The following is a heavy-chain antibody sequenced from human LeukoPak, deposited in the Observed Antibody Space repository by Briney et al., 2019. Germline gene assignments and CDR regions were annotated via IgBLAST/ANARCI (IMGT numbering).Heavy chain of an antibody. J-gene: IGHJ5*02. V-gene: IGHV4-39*01. Sequence: PSQTLSLTCTVSGGSISSSSYYWGWIRQPPGKGLEWIGSIYYSGSTYYNPSLKSRVTISVDTSKNQFSLKLSSVTAADTAVYYCARHRSGRELTWGQGTLVTVSS. CDR3: ARHRSGRELT. D-gene: IGHD1-26*01. CDR1: GGSISSSSYY. CDR2: IYYSGST.